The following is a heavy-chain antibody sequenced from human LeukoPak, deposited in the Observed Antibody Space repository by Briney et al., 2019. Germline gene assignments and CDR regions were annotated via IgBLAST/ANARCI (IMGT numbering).Heavy chain of an antibody. V-gene: IGHV4-59*01. CDR2: IHYSGST. D-gene: IGHD1-26*01. CDR3: ARDLGSYYTGAYDY. J-gene: IGHJ4*02. CDR1: GVSISSYY. Sequence: SETLSLTCTVSGVSISSYYWSWIRQPPGKGLEWIGYIHYSGSTNYNPSLKSRITISVATSKNQFSLRLSSVTAADTAVYYCARDLGSYYTGAYDYWGQGTLVTVSS.